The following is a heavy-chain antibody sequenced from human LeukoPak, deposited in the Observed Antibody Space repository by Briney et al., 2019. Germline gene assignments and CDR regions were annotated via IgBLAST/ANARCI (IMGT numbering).Heavy chain of an antibody. CDR3: ARDAAFEKSDAFDI. CDR2: IIPILGIA. CDR1: GGTFSSYA. Sequence: ASVKVSCKASGGTFSSYAISWVRQAPGQGLEWMGRIIPILGIANYAQKFQGRVTITADKSTSTAYMELSSLRSEGTAVYYCARDAAFEKSDAFDIWGQGTMVTASS. D-gene: IGHD6-25*01. V-gene: IGHV1-69*04. J-gene: IGHJ3*02.